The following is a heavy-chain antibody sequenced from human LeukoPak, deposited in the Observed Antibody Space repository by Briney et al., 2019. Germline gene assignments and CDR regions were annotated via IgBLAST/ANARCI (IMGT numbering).Heavy chain of an antibody. J-gene: IGHJ6*02. D-gene: IGHD3-10*01. Sequence: GSSVKVSCKASGGTFSSYAISWVRQAPGQGLEWMGRINPILGIANYAQKFQGRVTITADKSTSTAYMELSSLRSEDTAVYYCARAGVWFGELLGYYGMDVWGQGTTVTVSS. CDR2: INPILGIA. CDR3: ARAGVWFGELLGYYGMDV. CDR1: GGTFSSYA. V-gene: IGHV1-69*04.